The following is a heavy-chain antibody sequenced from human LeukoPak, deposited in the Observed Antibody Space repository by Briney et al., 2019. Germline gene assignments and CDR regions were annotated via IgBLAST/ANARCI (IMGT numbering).Heavy chain of an antibody. V-gene: IGHV4-34*01. D-gene: IGHD3-9*01. Sequence: KPSETLSLTCAVYGGSFSGYYWSWIRQPPGKGLEWIGEINHSGSTNYNPSLKSRVTISVDTSKNQFSLKLSSVTAADTAVYYCARGNYDILTGSLYYYYYGMDVWGQGTTVTVSS. CDR2: INHSGST. CDR1: GGSFSGYY. CDR3: ARGNYDILTGSLYYYYYGMDV. J-gene: IGHJ6*02.